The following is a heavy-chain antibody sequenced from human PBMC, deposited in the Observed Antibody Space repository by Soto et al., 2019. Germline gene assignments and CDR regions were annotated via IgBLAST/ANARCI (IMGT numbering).Heavy chain of an antibody. Sequence: QVQLQESGPGLVKPSETLSLTCTVSGGSISSYYWSWIRQPPGKGLEWIGHIYYTGSTNYNPSLRSRVTISVDTSRNQFSLKLSSVTAADTAVYYCARGGDAFDIWGQGTMVTVSS. CDR2: IYYTGST. CDR1: GGSISSYY. V-gene: IGHV4-59*01. J-gene: IGHJ3*02. CDR3: ARGGDAFDI.